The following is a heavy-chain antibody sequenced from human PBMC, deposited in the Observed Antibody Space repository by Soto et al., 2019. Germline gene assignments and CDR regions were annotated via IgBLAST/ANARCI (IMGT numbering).Heavy chain of an antibody. J-gene: IGHJ3*01. Sequence: DVQLVESGGVSVQPGGSLSLSCAATGFTFSYYWMHWVRQAPGKGLVWVSRIHSDGSSTTDADSVKGRFTISRDNAKNTLYLQMNSLRAEDTAVYYCARGQWGAFDLWGQGTMVTVAS. D-gene: IGHD1-26*01. CDR2: IHSDGSST. V-gene: IGHV3-74*01. CDR1: GFTFSYYW. CDR3: ARGQWGAFDL.